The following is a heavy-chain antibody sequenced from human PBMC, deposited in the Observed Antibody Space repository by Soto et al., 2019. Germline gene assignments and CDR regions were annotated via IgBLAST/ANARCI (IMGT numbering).Heavy chain of an antibody. J-gene: IGHJ4*02. CDR3: AREQHWGFLGRQQSAGFDY. D-gene: IGHD7-27*01. CDR2: ISAYNGNT. Sequence: ASVKVSCKASGYTFTSYGISWVRQAPGQGLEWMGWISAYNGNTNYAQKLQGRVTMTTDTSTSTAYMELRSLRSDDTAVYYCAREQHWGFLGRQQSAGFDYWGQGTLVTVYS. CDR1: GYTFTSYG. V-gene: IGHV1-18*04.